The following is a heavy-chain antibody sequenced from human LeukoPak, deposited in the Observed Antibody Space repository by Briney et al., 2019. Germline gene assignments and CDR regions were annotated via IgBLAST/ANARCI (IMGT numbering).Heavy chain of an antibody. CDR1: GFTVSSNY. CDR3: TREVEWFGELLGYFDY. Sequence: GGSLRLSCAVSGFTVSSNYMSWVRQAPGKGLEWVSVIYSGGNTYYADSVKGRFTISRHNSKKTLYLQMSSLRAEDTAVYYCTREVEWFGELLGYFDYWGQGTLVTVSS. J-gene: IGHJ4*02. V-gene: IGHV3-66*01. CDR2: IYSGGNT. D-gene: IGHD3-10*01.